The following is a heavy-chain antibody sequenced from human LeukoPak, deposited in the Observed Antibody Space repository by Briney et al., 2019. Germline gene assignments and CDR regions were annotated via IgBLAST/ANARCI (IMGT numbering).Heavy chain of an antibody. Sequence: GGSLRLSCSASGFTVSSYSMNWVRQAPGKGLEWVSIISESGGSTFYAGSVKGRFTISRDNSKHTLYLQLNSLRAEDTAVYYCAKFVNYGNYYYYYYMDVWGKGTTVTVSS. D-gene: IGHD3-10*01. CDR1: GFTVSSYS. V-gene: IGHV3-23*01. CDR3: AKFVNYGNYYYYYYMDV. CDR2: ISESGGST. J-gene: IGHJ6*03.